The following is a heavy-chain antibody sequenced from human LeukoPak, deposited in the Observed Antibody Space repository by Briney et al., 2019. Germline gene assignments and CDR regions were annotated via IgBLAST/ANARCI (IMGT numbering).Heavy chain of an antibody. CDR1: GGSVPNFY. J-gene: IGHJ4*02. CDR2: IYNSGSI. CDR3: ARATVAGAFDF. V-gene: IGHV4-59*02. D-gene: IGHD6-19*01. Sequence: SETLSLTCTVSGGSVPNFYWNWIRQSLGKRLEWIGYIYNSGSITYNPSLKSRVAISEDTSKNQFSLKLSSVTAADTAVYYCARATVAGAFDFWGQGTLVTVSS.